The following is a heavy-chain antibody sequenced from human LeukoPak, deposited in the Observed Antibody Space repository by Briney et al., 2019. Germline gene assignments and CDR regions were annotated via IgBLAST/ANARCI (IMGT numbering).Heavy chain of an antibody. Sequence: GASVKVSCKASGYSFTSNGISWVRQAPGQGLEWMGWISAYNGNTNYAQKLQGRVTMTTDTSTSTAYMELRSLRSDDTAVYYCARVGGVVGATSAFDIWGQGTMVTVSS. CDR2: ISAYNGNT. J-gene: IGHJ3*02. CDR3: ARVGGVVGATSAFDI. V-gene: IGHV1-18*01. CDR1: GYSFTSNG. D-gene: IGHD1-26*01.